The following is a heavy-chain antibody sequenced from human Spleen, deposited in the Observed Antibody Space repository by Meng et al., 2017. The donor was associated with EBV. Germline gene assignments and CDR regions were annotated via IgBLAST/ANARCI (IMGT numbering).Heavy chain of an antibody. CDR2: VHYTGST. D-gene: IGHD6-19*01. V-gene: IGHV4-39*01. CDR3: ARPFASWQSRRLDLFGA. Sequence: LLLLWSGPGQWKHSETLSLTWPVSCESFSSFFYGGWMREPQGRGLEWIGSVHYTGSTYYSPYLKSRVNVSVDTSKNQLSLRLNTVTAADTAVYYCARPFASWQSRRLDLFGAWGQGTLVTVSS. CDR1: CESFSSFFY. J-gene: IGHJ5*02.